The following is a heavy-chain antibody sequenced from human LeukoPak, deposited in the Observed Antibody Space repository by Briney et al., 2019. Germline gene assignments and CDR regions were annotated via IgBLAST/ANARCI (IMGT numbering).Heavy chain of an antibody. V-gene: IGHV3-74*01. D-gene: IGHD5-18*01. CDR3: TSDTVDTAVGIDY. CDR1: GFTFSRHW. CDR2: MNSDGSST. Sequence: GGSLRLSCAGPGFTFSRHWMHWVRQVQGKGLVWVSRMNSDGSSTSYADSVKGRFIISRDNAKNTLYLQMNSLRAEDTAVYYCTSDTVDTAVGIDYWGQGTLVTVSS. J-gene: IGHJ4*02.